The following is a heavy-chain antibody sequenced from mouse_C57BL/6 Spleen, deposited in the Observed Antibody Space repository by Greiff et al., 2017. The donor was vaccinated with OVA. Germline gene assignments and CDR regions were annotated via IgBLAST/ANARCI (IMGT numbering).Heavy chain of an antibody. D-gene: IGHD2-3*01. CDR3: ARWLLQGGAMDY. CDR1: GYSFTGYY. J-gene: IGHJ4*01. Sequence: VQLQQSGPELVKPGASVKISCKASGYSFTGYYMNWVKQSPEKSLEWIGEINPSTGGTTYNQKFKAKATLTVDKSSSTAYMQLKSLTSEDSAVYYCARWLLQGGAMDYWGQGTSVTVSS. V-gene: IGHV1-42*01. CDR2: INPSTGGT.